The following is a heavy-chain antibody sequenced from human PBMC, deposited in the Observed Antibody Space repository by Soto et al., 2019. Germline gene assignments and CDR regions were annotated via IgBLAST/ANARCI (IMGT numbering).Heavy chain of an antibody. CDR1: GGSFSGYY. V-gene: IGHV4-34*01. Sequence: QVQLQQWGAGLLKPSETLSLTCAVYGGSFSGYYWSWIRQPPGKGLEWIGEINHSGSTNYNPSIKSRVTISVDTSKNQFSLKLSSVTAADTAVYYCARAIAAPPGAMDVWGKGTTVTVSS. CDR3: ARAIAAPPGAMDV. D-gene: IGHD6-13*01. CDR2: INHSGST. J-gene: IGHJ6*03.